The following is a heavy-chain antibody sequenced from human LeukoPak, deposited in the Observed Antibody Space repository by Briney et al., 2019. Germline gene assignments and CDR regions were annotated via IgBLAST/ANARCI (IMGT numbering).Heavy chain of an antibody. CDR1: GGSISSYY. CDR3: ARVGMVRGAD. V-gene: IGHV4-4*07. J-gene: IGHJ4*02. CDR2: IYTSGST. Sequence: SESLSLTCTVSGGSISSYYWSWVRQPPGRGRGWIGRIYTSGSTNYNPSLKSRVTMSVDTSKNQFSLKLSSVTAADTAVYYCARVGMVRGADWGQGTLVTVSS. D-gene: IGHD3-10*01.